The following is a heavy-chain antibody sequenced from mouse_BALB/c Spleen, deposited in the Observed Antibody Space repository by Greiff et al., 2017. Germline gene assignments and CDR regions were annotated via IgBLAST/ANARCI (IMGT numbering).Heavy chain of an antibody. CDR2: ISSGSSTI. J-gene: IGHJ4*01. D-gene: IGHD2-1*01. V-gene: IGHV5-17*02. CDR1: GFTFSSFG. Sequence: EVKLVESGGGLVQPGGSRKLSCAASGFTFSSFGMHWVRQAPEKGLEWVAYISSGSSTIYYADTVKGRFTISRDNPKNTLFLQMTSLRSEDTAMYYCARYGNEGKRYAMDYWGQGTSVTVSS. CDR3: ARYGNEGKRYAMDY.